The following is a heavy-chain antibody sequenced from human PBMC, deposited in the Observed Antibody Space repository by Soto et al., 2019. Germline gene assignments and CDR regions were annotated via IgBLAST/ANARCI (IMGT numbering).Heavy chain of an antibody. CDR3: ARAEGGYPDDAFDI. CDR2: IYYSGST. J-gene: IGHJ3*02. D-gene: IGHD3-16*02. V-gene: IGHV4-59*01. CDR1: DGSCSGYD. Sequence: SETMSLTCAVDDGSCSGYDWTWIRQPPGKGLEWIGYIYYSGSTNYNPSLKSRVTISVDTSKNQFSLKLSSVTAADTAVYYCARAEGGYPDDAFDIWGQGTMVTVS.